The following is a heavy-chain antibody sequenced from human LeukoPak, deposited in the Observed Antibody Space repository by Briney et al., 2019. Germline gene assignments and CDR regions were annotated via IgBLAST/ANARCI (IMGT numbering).Heavy chain of an antibody. V-gene: IGHV3-21*04. CDR2: ISYTGTYI. CDR1: AFSLNAYN. D-gene: IGHD1-26*01. Sequence: GGSLRLSCAASAFSLNAYNMSWVRQAPGKGLEWVSSISYTGTYIYYADSVKGRFTISRDNAQNSLYLQMNSLRAEDTAIYYCVRDRGTYRPIDYWGQGTLVTVSS. CDR3: VRDRGTYRPIDY. J-gene: IGHJ4*02.